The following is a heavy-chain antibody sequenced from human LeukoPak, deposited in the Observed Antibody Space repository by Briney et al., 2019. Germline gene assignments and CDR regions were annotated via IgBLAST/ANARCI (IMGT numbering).Heavy chain of an antibody. D-gene: IGHD2-15*01. Sequence: GGSLRLSCAASGFTFSSYSMNWLRQAPGKGLEWVSSISSSSSYIYYADSVKGRFTISRDNAKNSLYLQMNSLRAEDTAVYYCAREHCSGGSCYPDAFDIWGQGTMVTVSS. CDR3: AREHCSGGSCYPDAFDI. CDR1: GFTFSSYS. J-gene: IGHJ3*02. V-gene: IGHV3-21*01. CDR2: ISSSSSYI.